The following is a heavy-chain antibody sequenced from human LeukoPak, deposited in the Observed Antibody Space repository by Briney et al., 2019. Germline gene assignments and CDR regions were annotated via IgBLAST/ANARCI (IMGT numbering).Heavy chain of an antibody. CDR2: IYSGGST. J-gene: IGHJ4*02. V-gene: IGHV3-53*05. CDR1: GGSISGYY. Sequence: ETLSLTCTVSGGSISGYYWSWIRQPPGKGLEWVSVIYSGGSTYYADSVKGRFTISRDNAKNSVYLQMDGLRLEDTALYYCARGGRRGSGETFKGDHWGQGTLVTVSS. CDR3: ARGGRRGSGETFKGDH. D-gene: IGHD3-10*01.